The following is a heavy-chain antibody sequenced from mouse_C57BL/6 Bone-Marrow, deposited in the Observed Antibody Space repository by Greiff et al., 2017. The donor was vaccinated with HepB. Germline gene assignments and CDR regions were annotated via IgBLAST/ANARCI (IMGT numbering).Heavy chain of an antibody. CDR2: ISYDGSN. D-gene: IGHD2-2*01. V-gene: IGHV3-6*01. CDR3: ARVGYGYPWFAY. J-gene: IGHJ3*01. CDR1: GYSITSGYY. Sequence: EVQLQQSGPGLVKPSQSLSLTCSVTGYSITSGYYWNWIRQFPGNKLEWMGYISYDGSNNYNPSLKNRISITRDTSKNQFFLKLNSVTTEDTATYYCARVGYGYPWFAYWGQGTLVTVSA.